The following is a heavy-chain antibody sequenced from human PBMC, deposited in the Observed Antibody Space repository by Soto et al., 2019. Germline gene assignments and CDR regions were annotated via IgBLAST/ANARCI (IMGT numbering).Heavy chain of an antibody. CDR1: GFRFGGNA. J-gene: IGHJ4*02. Sequence: PGGSLRLSCTASGFRFGGNAISWVRQAPGKGLEWVGFIRSKAYDATTEIADSVKGRFTISRDNSKNTLYLQMNSLRAEDTAVYYCARGVHLRFLEWFQTALFDYWGQGTLVTVSS. V-gene: IGHV3-49*04. D-gene: IGHD3-3*01. CDR3: ARGVHLRFLEWFQTALFDY. CDR2: IRSKAYDATT.